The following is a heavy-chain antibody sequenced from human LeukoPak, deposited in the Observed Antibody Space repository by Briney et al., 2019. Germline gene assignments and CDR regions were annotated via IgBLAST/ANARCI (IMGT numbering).Heavy chain of an antibody. J-gene: IGHJ4*02. CDR3: ARVAGYSYGYVFDY. CDR2: IYHSGST. V-gene: IGHV4-30-2*01. D-gene: IGHD5-18*01. Sequence: PSETLSLTCAVSGGSISSGGYSWSWIRRPPGKGLEWIGYIYHSGSTYYNPSLKSRVTISVDRSKNQFSLKLSSVTAADTAVYYCARVAGYSYGYVFDYWGQGTLVTVSS. CDR1: GGSISSGGYS.